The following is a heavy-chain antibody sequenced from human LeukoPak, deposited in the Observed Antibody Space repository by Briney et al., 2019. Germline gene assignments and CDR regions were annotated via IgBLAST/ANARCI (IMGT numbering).Heavy chain of an antibody. CDR1: GGSISSCY. J-gene: IGHJ5*02. Sequence: PSETLSLTCTVSGGSISSCYWSWIRQPPGKGLEWIGYIYYSGSTNYNPSLKSRVTISVDTSKNQFSLKLSSVTAADTAVYYCARADYGGKGAFDPWGQGTLVTVSS. CDR2: IYYSGST. CDR3: ARADYGGKGAFDP. V-gene: IGHV4-59*01. D-gene: IGHD4-23*01.